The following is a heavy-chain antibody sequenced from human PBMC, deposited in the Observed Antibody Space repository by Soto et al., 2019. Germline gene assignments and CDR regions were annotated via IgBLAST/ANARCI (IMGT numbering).Heavy chain of an antibody. CDR1: GFTFSSYG. D-gene: IGHD2-21*02. Sequence: TGGSLRLSCAASGFTFSSYGMHWVRQAPGKGLEWVAVIWYDGSNKYYADSVKGRFTISRDNSKNTLYLQMNSLRAEDTAVYYCARDGVYCGGDCYGYYYYYGMDVWGKGTTVTVSS. J-gene: IGHJ6*04. CDR3: ARDGVYCGGDCYGYYYYYGMDV. V-gene: IGHV3-33*01. CDR2: IWYDGSNK.